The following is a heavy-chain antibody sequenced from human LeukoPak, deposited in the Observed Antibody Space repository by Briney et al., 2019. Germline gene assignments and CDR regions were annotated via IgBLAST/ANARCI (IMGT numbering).Heavy chain of an antibody. CDR3: ARGVRDSSSWYDYYYYYGMDV. CDR1: GYTFTSYD. Sequence: ASVEVSCKASGYTFTSYDINWVRQATGQGLEWMGWMNPNSGNTGYAQKSQGRVTMTRNTSISTAYMELSSLRSEDTAVYYCARGVRDSSSWYDYYYYYGMDVWGQGTTVTVSS. CDR2: MNPNSGNT. D-gene: IGHD6-13*01. J-gene: IGHJ6*02. V-gene: IGHV1-8*01.